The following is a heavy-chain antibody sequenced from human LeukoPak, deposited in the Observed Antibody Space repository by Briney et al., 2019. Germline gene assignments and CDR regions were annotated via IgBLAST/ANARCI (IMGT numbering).Heavy chain of an antibody. Sequence: GSLRLSCAASGFTFSSNGMHWVRQAPGKGLEWVAVISYDGSNKYYAASVKGRFTISRDNSKNTLYLQMNSLRAEDTAVYYCANSAELRGGLLDYWGQGTLVTVSS. CDR2: ISYDGSNK. D-gene: IGHD2-15*01. CDR3: ANSAELRGGLLDY. V-gene: IGHV3-30*18. CDR1: GFTFSSNG. J-gene: IGHJ4*02.